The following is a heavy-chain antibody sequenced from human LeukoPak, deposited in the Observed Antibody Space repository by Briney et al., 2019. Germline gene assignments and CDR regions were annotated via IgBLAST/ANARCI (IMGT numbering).Heavy chain of an antibody. Sequence: GGSLRLSCAASGFTFSSYSMNWVRQAPGKGLEWVSSISSSSYIYYADSVKGRFTISRDNAKNSLYLQMNSLRAEDTAVYYCARVRGRGNVETKYGMDVWGQGTTVTVSS. CDR2: ISSSSYI. V-gene: IGHV3-21*01. J-gene: IGHJ6*02. CDR1: GFTFSSYS. D-gene: IGHD4-23*01. CDR3: ARVRGRGNVETKYGMDV.